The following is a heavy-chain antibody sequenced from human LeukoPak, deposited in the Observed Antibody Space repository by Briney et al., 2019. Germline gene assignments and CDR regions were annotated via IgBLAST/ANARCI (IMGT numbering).Heavy chain of an antibody. J-gene: IGHJ4*02. CDR2: IYHTGTT. V-gene: IGHV4-38-2*01. D-gene: IGHD2-8*01. CDR1: GYSISSAYY. Sequence: PSETLSLTCDVSGYSISSAYYWGWIRPPPGKGLEWIGSIYHTGTTYYNPSLKSRITISVGTSKNQFSLRLSSVTAADTAVYYCARGVLYWGQGTLVTVSS. CDR3: ARGVLY.